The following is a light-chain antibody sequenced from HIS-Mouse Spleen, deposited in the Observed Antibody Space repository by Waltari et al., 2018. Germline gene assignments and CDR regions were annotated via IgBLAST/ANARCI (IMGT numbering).Light chain of an antibody. V-gene: IGLV2-14*03. Sequence: QSALTQPASVSGSPGQSITISCTGTSSDVGGYNYVSCYQQHPGKAPKLMIYDVSNRPSGVSNRFSGSKSGNTASLTISGLQAEDEADYCCSSYTSSSTYVFGTGTKVTVL. CDR3: SSYTSSSTYV. J-gene: IGLJ1*01. CDR1: SSDVGGYNY. CDR2: DVS.